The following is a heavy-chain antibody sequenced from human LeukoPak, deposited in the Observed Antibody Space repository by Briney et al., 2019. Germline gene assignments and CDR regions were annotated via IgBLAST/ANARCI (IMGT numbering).Heavy chain of an antibody. CDR2: IKEDGRET. Sequence: GGSLRLSCAASGFTFSAYWMSWVRQAPGKALEWVANIKEDGRETYYVDSVKGRFTITRDMRVNSLRAEDTAVYYCARVTMNSGIHTSLFDNWGQGTLV. J-gene: IGHJ4*02. V-gene: IGHV3-7*01. CDR3: ARVTMNSGIHTSLFDN. CDR1: GFTFSAYW. D-gene: IGHD1-26*01.